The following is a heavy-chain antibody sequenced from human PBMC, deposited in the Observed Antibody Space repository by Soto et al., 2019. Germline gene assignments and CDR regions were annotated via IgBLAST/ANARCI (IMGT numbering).Heavy chain of an antibody. CDR2: IYPGDSDT. Sequence: PGDSLKISCRGYGYNFSSYLIGWVRQMPGKGLEWMGIIYPGDSDTRYSPSLQGQVTISADKSISTAYLQWRSLKASDTAMYYCAKRGPASREYDYWGQGTLVTVSS. J-gene: IGHJ4*02. CDR1: GYNFSSYL. D-gene: IGHD2-15*01. V-gene: IGHV5-51*01. CDR3: AKRGPASREYDY.